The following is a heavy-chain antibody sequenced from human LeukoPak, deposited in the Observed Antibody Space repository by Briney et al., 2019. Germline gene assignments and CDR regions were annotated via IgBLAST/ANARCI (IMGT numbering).Heavy chain of an antibody. V-gene: IGHV4-34*01. D-gene: IGHD4-17*01. CDR3: ARRRYAYGDYVY. CDR2: INHSGST. J-gene: IGHJ4*01. CDR1: GESFSGYY. Sequence: SETLSLTCAVYGESFSGYYWSWIRQPPGKWLEWIGEINHSGSTNNNPSLKSRVTMSVDTSKNQFSLNLTSLTAADTAMYYCARRRYAYGDYVYWGQGTLVTVSS.